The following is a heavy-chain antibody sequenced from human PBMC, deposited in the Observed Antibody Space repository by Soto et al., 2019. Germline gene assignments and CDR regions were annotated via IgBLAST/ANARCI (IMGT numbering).Heavy chain of an antibody. CDR1: PDSISGGNYY. Sequence: SETLSRTCTVSPDSISGGNYYFTWIRQHPGRGLEWIGYIYYTGTTHYSPSLQSRVTMSVDTSKNQISLTLTSLTPADTAVYFCARLYTYGYYHFDHWGQGTLVTVSS. V-gene: IGHV4-31*03. D-gene: IGHD3-22*01. J-gene: IGHJ4*02. CDR3: ARLYTYGYYHFDH. CDR2: IYYTGTT.